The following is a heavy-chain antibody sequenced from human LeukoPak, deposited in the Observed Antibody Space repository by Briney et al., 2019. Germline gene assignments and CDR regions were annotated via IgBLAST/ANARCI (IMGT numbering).Heavy chain of an antibody. Sequence: GGSLRLSCAASGFTFSSYAMSWVRQAPGKGLEWVANIQQDGSDKYYVDSVKGRFTISRDNAKNSLYLQMNSLRAEDTAVYYCARDLYRIVVVPHHFDYWGQGTLVTVSS. J-gene: IGHJ4*02. V-gene: IGHV3-7*01. CDR2: IQQDGSDK. CDR1: GFTFSSYA. CDR3: ARDLYRIVVVPHHFDY. D-gene: IGHD3-22*01.